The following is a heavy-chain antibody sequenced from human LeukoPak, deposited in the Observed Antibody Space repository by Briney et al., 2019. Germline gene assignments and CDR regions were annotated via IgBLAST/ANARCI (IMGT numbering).Heavy chain of an antibody. CDR2: IHYSGRS. CDR3: AKSYYDYVDAFDI. Sequence: PSETLSLTCTVSFGSISSSNYNWGWIRQPPGKGLEWIGSIHYSGRSYHNPSLKSRATVDTSKNQISLKLSSVTAADTAVYYCAKSYYDYVDAFDIWGQGTLVTVSS. J-gene: IGHJ3*02. CDR1: FGSISSSNYN. D-gene: IGHD3-16*01. V-gene: IGHV4-39*01.